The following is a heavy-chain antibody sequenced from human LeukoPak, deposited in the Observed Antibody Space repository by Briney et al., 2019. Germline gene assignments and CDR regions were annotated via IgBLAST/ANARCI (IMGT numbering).Heavy chain of an antibody. Sequence: GRSLRLSCAASGFTFSSYAMHWVRQAPGKGLEWVSAISGSGGSTYYADSVKGRFTISRDNSKNTLYLQMNSLRAEDTAVYYCAKSDYYDSSGPVDYWGQGTLVTVSS. CDR3: AKSDYYDSSGPVDY. CDR1: GFTFSSYA. CDR2: ISGSGGST. V-gene: IGHV3-23*01. D-gene: IGHD3-22*01. J-gene: IGHJ4*02.